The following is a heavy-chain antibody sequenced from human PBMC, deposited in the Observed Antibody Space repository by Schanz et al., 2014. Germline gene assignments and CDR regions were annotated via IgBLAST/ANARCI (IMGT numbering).Heavy chain of an antibody. CDR1: EFTFSSYK. V-gene: IGHV3-21*01. CDR3: ARDSRPNYDFLTAYYSIDY. CDR2: ISSSGSYI. Sequence: EVQLVESGGGLVKPGGSLRLSCEASEFTFSSYKMNWVRQAPGKGLEWVSSISSSGSYIHYADSVKGRLTISRDNAKNTLYLQMNSLRAEDTAVYYCARDSRPNYDFLTAYYSIDYWGQGTLVTVSS. J-gene: IGHJ4*02. D-gene: IGHD3-9*01.